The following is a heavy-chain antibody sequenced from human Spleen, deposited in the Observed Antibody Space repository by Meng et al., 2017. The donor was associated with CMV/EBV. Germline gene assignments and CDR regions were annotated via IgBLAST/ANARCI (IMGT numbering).Heavy chain of an antibody. CDR2: ISTNNNYI. CDR1: GFTFSSYG. Sequence: GGSLRLSCAASGFTFSSYGMHWVRQAPGKGLEWVSSISTNNNYIYYGDSVKGRFTTSRDNGKNSLYLQMNSLRAEDTAVYYCARDAFESTAGTNYYYGMDVWGQGTTVTVSS. V-gene: IGHV3-21*01. CDR3: ARDAFESTAGTNYYYGMDV. J-gene: IGHJ6*02. D-gene: IGHD6-13*01.